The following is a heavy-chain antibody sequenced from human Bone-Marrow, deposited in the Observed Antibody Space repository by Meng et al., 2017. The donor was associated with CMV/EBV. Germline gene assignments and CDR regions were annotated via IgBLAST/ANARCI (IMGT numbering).Heavy chain of an antibody. J-gene: IGHJ4*02. V-gene: IGHV4-34*01. Sequence: SETLSLTCAVYGGSFSGYYWSWIRQPPGKGLEWIGEINHSGSTNYNPSLKSRVTISVDTSKNQFSLKLSSVTAADTAVYYCAREAHRYEFSSTTTRWNYWGQGTLVTVSS. CDR3: AREAHRYEFSSTTTRWNY. CDR2: INHSGST. CDR1: GGSFSGYY. D-gene: IGHD2-2*01.